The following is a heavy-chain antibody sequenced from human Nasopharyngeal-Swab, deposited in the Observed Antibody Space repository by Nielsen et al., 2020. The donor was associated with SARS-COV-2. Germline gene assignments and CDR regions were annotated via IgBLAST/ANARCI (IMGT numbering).Heavy chain of an antibody. CDR2: IYYTGST. J-gene: IGHJ6*03. CDR1: GGSVSSGSISNYY. CDR3: DRGDTMVRGVTHYCYYYMDV. V-gene: IGHV4-61*01. D-gene: IGHD3-10*01. Sequence: SETLSPTCPVSGGSVSSGSISNYYWNWIRLPPGKGPAWIGYIYYTGSTTYNPSLKSRVTLSVDTSKNQFSLTLTSVTAGDGAVYYCDRGDTMVRGVTHYCYYYMDVWGKGTTVTVSS.